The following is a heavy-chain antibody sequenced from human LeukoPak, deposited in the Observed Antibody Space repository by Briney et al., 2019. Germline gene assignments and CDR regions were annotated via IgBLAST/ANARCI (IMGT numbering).Heavy chain of an antibody. Sequence: GATVKISCKASGYTFTDYYMHWVQQAPGKGLEWMGRVDPEDGETIYAEKFQGRVTITADTSTDTAYMELSSLRSEDTAVYYCATPLLSRRAIIAARPRFDYWGQGTLVTVSS. CDR1: GYTFTDYY. J-gene: IGHJ4*02. CDR3: ATPLLSRRAIIAARPRFDY. CDR2: VDPEDGET. V-gene: IGHV1-69-2*01. D-gene: IGHD6-6*01.